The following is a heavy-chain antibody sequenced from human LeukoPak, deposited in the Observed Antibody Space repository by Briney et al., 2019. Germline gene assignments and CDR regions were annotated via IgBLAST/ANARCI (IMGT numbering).Heavy chain of an antibody. J-gene: IGHJ4*02. CDR3: AREEIFLWSGYRMPFDY. CDR2: ISAYNGNT. D-gene: IGHD3-3*01. CDR1: GYTFTSYA. V-gene: IGHV1-18*01. Sequence: GASVKVSCKSSGYTFTSYAMNWVRQAPGQGLEWMGWISAYNGNTNYAQKLQGRVTMTTDTSTSTAYMELRSLRSDDTAVYYCAREEIFLWSGYRMPFDYWGQGTLVTVSS.